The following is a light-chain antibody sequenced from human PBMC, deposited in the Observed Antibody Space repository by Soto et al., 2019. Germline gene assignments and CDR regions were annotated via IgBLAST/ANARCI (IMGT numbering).Light chain of an antibody. CDR1: QSISTW. V-gene: IGKV1-5*03. CDR2: KVS. Sequence: DIQMTQSHSTLSASVGDRVTITCRASQSISTWLAWYQQKPGKAPKLLIYKVSSLRNGVPSRFSGSGSGTEFTLTIYSLQPDDFASYYCQQYNGYPHTFGQGTKLEIK. J-gene: IGKJ2*01. CDR3: QQYNGYPHT.